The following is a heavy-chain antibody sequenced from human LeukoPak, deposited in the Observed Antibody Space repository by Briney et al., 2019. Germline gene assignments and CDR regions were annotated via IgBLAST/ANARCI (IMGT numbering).Heavy chain of an antibody. J-gene: IGHJ4*02. D-gene: IGHD3-22*01. CDR1: GFTVSSNY. CDR3: AVESSGSYGKYY. CDR2: IYSGGST. V-gene: IGHV3-53*01. Sequence: GGSLRLSCAASGFTVSSNYMSWVRQAPGKGLGWVSVIYSGGSTYYADSVKGRFTISRDNSKNTLYLQMNSLRAEDTAVYYCAVESSGSYGKYYWGQGTLVTVSS.